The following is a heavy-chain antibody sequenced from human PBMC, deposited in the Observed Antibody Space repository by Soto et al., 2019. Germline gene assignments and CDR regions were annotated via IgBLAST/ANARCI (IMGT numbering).Heavy chain of an antibody. V-gene: IGHV3-30*02. CDR2: ISYDGSSK. D-gene: IGHD3-3*01. Sequence: PGESLKISCAASGFTFSSYGMHWFRQAPGKGLEWVAVISYDGSSKYYAGSVKGRFTISRDNAKNSLYLQMNSLRAEDTALYYCAKDETYDFRSGLMSWGQGTLVTVSS. CDR1: GFTFSSYG. CDR3: AKDETYDFRSGLMS. J-gene: IGHJ5*02.